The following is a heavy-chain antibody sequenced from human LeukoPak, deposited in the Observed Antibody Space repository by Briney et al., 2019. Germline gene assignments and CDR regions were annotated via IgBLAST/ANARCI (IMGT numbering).Heavy chain of an antibody. CDR1: GFTFSSYA. CDR3: AKLDDSSGYYSGSDY. V-gene: IGHV3-23*01. D-gene: IGHD3-22*01. Sequence: GGSLRLSCAASGFTFSSYAMSWVRQAPGKGLEWVSAISGSGGSTYYADSVKGRFTISRDNSKNTLYLQMNSLRAADTAVYYCAKLDDSSGYYSGSDYWGQGTLVTVSS. CDR2: ISGSGGST. J-gene: IGHJ4*02.